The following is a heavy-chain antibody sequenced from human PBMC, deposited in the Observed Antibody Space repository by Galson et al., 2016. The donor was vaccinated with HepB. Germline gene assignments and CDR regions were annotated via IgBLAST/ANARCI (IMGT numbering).Heavy chain of an antibody. V-gene: IGHV3-23*01. Sequence: SLRLSCAASGFTFSSYAMHWVRQPPGKGLEWVSSISGSGGTTYYADFLKGRFTISRDNSKSTLYLQMNSLRTEDTAVYYCAKGAYSLPENFQHWGQGTLVTVSS. CDR3: AKGAYSLPENFQH. J-gene: IGHJ1*01. D-gene: IGHD2-15*01. CDR1: GFTFSSYA. CDR2: ISGSGGTT.